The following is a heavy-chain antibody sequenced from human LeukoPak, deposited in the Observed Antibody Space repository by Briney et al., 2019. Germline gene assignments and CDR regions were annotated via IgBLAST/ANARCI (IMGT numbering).Heavy chain of an antibody. CDR3: ARGLVGPYSSSRVNWFDP. CDR1: GYTFTSYG. J-gene: IGHJ5*02. D-gene: IGHD6-6*01. Sequence: ASVKVSCKASGYTFTSYGISWVRQAPGQGLEWMGWISAYNGNTNYAQKLQGRVTMTTDTSTSTAYVELRSLRSDDTAVYYCARGLVGPYSSSRVNWFDPWGQGTLVTVSS. CDR2: ISAYNGNT. V-gene: IGHV1-18*01.